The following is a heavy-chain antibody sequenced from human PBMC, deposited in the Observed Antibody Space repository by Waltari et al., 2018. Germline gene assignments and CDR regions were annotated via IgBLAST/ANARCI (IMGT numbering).Heavy chain of an antibody. V-gene: IGHV4-59*01. CDR1: GGSISSYY. CDR3: ARGGAVNRRLVDY. CDR2: IYYSGST. J-gene: IGHJ4*02. Sequence: QVQLQESGPGLVKPSETLSLPCTVSGGSISSYYWSWIRQPPGKGLEWIGYIYYSGSTNYNPSLKSRVTISVDTSKNQFSLKLSSVTAADTAVYYCARGGAVNRRLVDYWGQGTLVTVSS. D-gene: IGHD2-15*01.